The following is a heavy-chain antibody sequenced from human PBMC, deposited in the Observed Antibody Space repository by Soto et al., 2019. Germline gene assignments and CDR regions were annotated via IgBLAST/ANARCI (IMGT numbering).Heavy chain of an antibody. CDR3: ARVAIFGLVKDAFDI. Sequence: GGSLRLSCAASGFTFSSYAMHWVRQAPGKGLEYVSAISSNGGSTYHASSVKGRFTISRDNSKNTLYLQMGSLRPEDMAVYYCARVAIFGLVKDAFDIWGQGTMVTVSS. J-gene: IGHJ3*02. D-gene: IGHD3-3*01. CDR2: ISSNGGST. CDR1: GFTFSSYA. V-gene: IGHV3-64*01.